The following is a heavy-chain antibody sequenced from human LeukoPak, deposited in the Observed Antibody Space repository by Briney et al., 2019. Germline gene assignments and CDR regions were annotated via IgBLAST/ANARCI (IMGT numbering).Heavy chain of an antibody. Sequence: GGSLILSCAASGFTFSSYEMKWVRQAPGKGLEWVSYISSSGSTIYYADSVKGRFTISRDNAKNSLYLQMNSLRAEDTAVYYCARAGGYPSDCGMDVWGQGTTVTVSS. CDR2: ISSSGSTI. V-gene: IGHV3-48*03. CDR3: ARAGGYPSDCGMDV. J-gene: IGHJ6*02. D-gene: IGHD4-23*01. CDR1: GFTFSSYE.